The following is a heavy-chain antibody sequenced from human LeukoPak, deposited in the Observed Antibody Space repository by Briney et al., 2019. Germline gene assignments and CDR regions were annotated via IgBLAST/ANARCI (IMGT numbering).Heavy chain of an antibody. CDR2: IYPGDSDT. D-gene: IGHD6-13*01. V-gene: IGHV5-51*01. J-gene: IGHJ5*02. CDR3: ARRVRYSSSWYVAGGWFDP. CDR1: GYSFTSYW. Sequence: GESLKISCKGSGYSFTSYWIGWVRQMPGKGLEWMGIIYPGDSDTRYSPSFQGQVTISADKSISTAYLQWSSLKASDTAMYYRARRVRYSSSWYVAGGWFDPWGQGTLVTVSS.